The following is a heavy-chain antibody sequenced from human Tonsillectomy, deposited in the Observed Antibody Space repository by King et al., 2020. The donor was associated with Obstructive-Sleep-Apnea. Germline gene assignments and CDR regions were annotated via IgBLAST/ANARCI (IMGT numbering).Heavy chain of an antibody. Sequence: QLVQSGAEVKKPGASVKVSCKASGYSFTSDYMHWVRQAPGQGLEWMGIINPTDGSTRYAQNFQGRVTMTSDTSTSTVYMELSSLRPEDTAVYYCTRDPGSSGFDIWGQGTMVTVS. CDR1: GYSFTSDY. CDR2: INPTDGST. J-gene: IGHJ3*02. D-gene: IGHD6-25*01. CDR3: TRDPGSSGFDI. V-gene: IGHV1-46*01.